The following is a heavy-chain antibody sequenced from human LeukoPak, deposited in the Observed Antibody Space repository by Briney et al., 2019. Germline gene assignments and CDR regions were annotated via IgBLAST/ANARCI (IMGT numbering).Heavy chain of an antibody. CDR3: ARGFGYCSGGSCYSSIDWFDP. J-gene: IGHJ5*02. CDR1: GGSFSGYY. D-gene: IGHD2-15*01. Sequence: SETLSLTCAVYGGSFSGYYWSWIRQPPVKGQEWIGEINHGGSTNYNPSLKSRVTITVDTSKNQFSLKLSSVTAADTAVYYCARGFGYCSGGSCYSSIDWFDPWGQGTLVTVSS. V-gene: IGHV4-34*01. CDR2: INHGGST.